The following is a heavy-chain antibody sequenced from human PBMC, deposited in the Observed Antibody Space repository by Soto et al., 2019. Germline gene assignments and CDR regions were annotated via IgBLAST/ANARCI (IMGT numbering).Heavy chain of an antibody. Sequence: PSETLSLTCTVSGGSVSSGSYYWSWIRQPPGKGLEWIGYIYYSGSTNYIPSLKSRVTISVDTSKNQFSLKLSSVTAADTAVYYCARRFLEWTNWFDPWGQGTLVTVSS. V-gene: IGHV4-61*01. D-gene: IGHD3-3*01. J-gene: IGHJ5*02. CDR1: GGSVSSGSYY. CDR2: IYYSGST. CDR3: ARRFLEWTNWFDP.